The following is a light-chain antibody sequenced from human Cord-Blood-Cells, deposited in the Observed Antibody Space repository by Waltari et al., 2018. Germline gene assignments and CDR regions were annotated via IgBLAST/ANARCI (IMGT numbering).Light chain of an antibody. CDR2: AAS. J-gene: IGKJ1*01. Sequence: AIRMTQSPSSLSASTGDRVTLTCRASQGISSYLAWYQQKPGQAPKLLIYAASTLQSGVPSRFSGSGSGTDFTLTISCLQSEDFATYYCQQYYSYPRTFGQGTKVEIK. V-gene: IGKV1-8*01. CDR3: QQYYSYPRT. CDR1: QGISSY.